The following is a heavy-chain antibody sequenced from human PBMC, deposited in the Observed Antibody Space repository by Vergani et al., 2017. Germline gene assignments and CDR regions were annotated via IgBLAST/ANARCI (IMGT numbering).Heavy chain of an antibody. Sequence: QVQLVQSGAEVKKPGSSVKVSCKASGGTFSSYAISWVRQAPGQGLEWMGGIIPIFGTANYAQKFQGRVTITADESTSTAYMELSSLRSEDTAVYYCAGGPYDFWSGYPDNYFDYWGQGTLVTVSS. D-gene: IGHD3-3*01. CDR2: IIPIFGTA. CDR3: AGGPYDFWSGYPDNYFDY. J-gene: IGHJ4*02. V-gene: IGHV1-69*01. CDR1: GGTFSSYA.